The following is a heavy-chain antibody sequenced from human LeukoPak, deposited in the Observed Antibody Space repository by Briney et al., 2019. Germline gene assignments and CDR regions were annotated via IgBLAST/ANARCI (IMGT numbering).Heavy chain of an antibody. V-gene: IGHV3-21*01. Sequence: GGSLRLSCAASGFTFSGYSMNWVRQAPGKGLEWVSSISSSSSYIYYADSVKGRFTISRDNAKNSLYLQMNSLRAEDTAVYYCARSLLTGYYGLAAGLDVWGKGTTVTISS. J-gene: IGHJ6*04. D-gene: IGHD3-9*01. CDR2: ISSSSSYI. CDR3: ARSLLTGYYGLAAGLDV. CDR1: GFTFSGYS.